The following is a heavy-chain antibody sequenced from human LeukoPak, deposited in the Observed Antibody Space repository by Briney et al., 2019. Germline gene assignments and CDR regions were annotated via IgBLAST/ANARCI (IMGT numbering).Heavy chain of an antibody. CDR1: GFTFSSYW. Sequence: GGSLRLSCAASGFTFSSYWMHWVRQAPGKGLVWVSRINKDGSSTTYADSVKGRFTISRGNAENTLYLQLSSLRGEDTAVYYCARPKDSGDSVVAFDSWGQGTLVTVSP. CDR2: INKDGSST. J-gene: IGHJ4*02. CDR3: ARPKDSGDSVVAFDS. D-gene: IGHD4-17*01. V-gene: IGHV3-74*01.